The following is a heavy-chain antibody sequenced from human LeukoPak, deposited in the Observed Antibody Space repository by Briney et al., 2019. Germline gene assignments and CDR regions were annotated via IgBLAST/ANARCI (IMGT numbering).Heavy chain of an antibody. CDR1: GGSISSSSYY. Sequence: SETLSLTCIVSGGSISSSSYYWGWIRQPPGKGLEWIGSIYYSGSTYYNPSLKSRVTISVDTSKNQFSLKLSSVTAADTAVYYCARIIVVVPAAMNWFDPWGQGTLVTVSS. J-gene: IGHJ5*02. D-gene: IGHD2-2*01. CDR3: ARIIVVVPAAMNWFDP. V-gene: IGHV4-39*01. CDR2: IYYSGST.